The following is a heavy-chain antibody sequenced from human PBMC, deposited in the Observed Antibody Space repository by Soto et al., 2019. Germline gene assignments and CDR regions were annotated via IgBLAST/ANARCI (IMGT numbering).Heavy chain of an antibody. CDR3: ARGDLITGTTTPFGP. V-gene: IGHV1-18*04. CDR2: ISAYNGNT. CDR1: GYTFTSYG. Sequence: QVQLVQSGAEVKKPGASVKVSCKASGYTFTSYGISWVRQAPGQGLEWMGWISAYNGNTTYAQKLQGRVNMTTDTSTSTAYMELRSLRSDDTAVYYCARGDLITGTTTPFGPWGQGTLVTVSS. D-gene: IGHD1-7*01. J-gene: IGHJ5*02.